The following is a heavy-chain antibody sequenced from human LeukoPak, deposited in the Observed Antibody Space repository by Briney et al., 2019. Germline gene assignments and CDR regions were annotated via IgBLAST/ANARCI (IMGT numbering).Heavy chain of an antibody. V-gene: IGHV3-11*06. D-gene: IGHD6-13*01. Sequence: GGSLRLSCAASGFTFSDYYMSWIRQAPGKGLEWVSYISSSGSYTNYADSVKGRFTISRDNAKSSLFLQMNSLRAEDTGVYYCARATFSSSGHSYWGQGTLVTVSS. CDR2: ISSSGSYT. J-gene: IGHJ4*02. CDR3: ARATFSSSGHSY. CDR1: GFTFSDYY.